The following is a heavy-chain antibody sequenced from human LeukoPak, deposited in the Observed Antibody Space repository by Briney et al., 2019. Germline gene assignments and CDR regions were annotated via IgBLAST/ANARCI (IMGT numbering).Heavy chain of an antibody. V-gene: IGHV1-24*01. D-gene: IGHD2-2*02. CDR2: FDPEDAET. CDR1: GYSLTELS. CDR3: ATVDCSSTSCYSWFDP. J-gene: IGHJ5*02. Sequence: ASVKVSCKVSGYSLTELSMHWVRQAPGKGLEWMGGFDPEDAETIYAQKFQGRVTMTEDTSTDTAYMELSSLRSEDTAVYCCATVDCSSTSCYSWFDPWGQGTLVTVSS.